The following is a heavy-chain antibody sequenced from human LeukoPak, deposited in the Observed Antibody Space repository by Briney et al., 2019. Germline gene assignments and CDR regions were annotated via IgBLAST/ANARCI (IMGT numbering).Heavy chain of an antibody. CDR3: AKGAAGTLVGHYFDS. CDR2: ISGSGGDT. V-gene: IGHV3-23*01. D-gene: IGHD2-21*01. J-gene: IGHJ4*02. Sequence: GGSLRLSCSASGFTFSSYAMSWVRQAPGKGLEWVSSISGSGGDTHYADSVKGRFSISRDNSKNTLYVQMNSLGAEDTAVCYCAKGAAGTLVGHYFDSWGQGTLVTVFS. CDR1: GFTFSSYA.